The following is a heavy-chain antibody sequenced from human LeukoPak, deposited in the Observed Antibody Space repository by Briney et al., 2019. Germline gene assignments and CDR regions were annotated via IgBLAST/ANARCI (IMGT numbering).Heavy chain of an antibody. D-gene: IGHD3-22*01. Sequence: GRSLRLSCAASGFTFSSYAMHWVRQAPGKGLEWVAVISYDGSNKYYADSVKGRFTISRDNSKNTLYLQMNSLRAEDTAVYYCARDRNYYDSSGYCGWGQGTLVTVSS. J-gene: IGHJ4*02. CDR2: ISYDGSNK. CDR1: GFTFSSYA. V-gene: IGHV3-30-3*01. CDR3: ARDRNYYDSSGYCG.